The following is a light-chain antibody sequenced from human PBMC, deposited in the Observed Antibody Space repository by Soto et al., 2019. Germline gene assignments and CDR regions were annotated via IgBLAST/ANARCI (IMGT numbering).Light chain of an antibody. CDR1: SSDVGGYNY. CDR2: DVS. Sequence: QSALTQPASGSGSPGQSITISCTGTSSDVGGYNYVSWYQQHPGKAPKLMIYDVSNRPSGVSNRFSGSKSGNTASLTISGLQAEDEADYYCSSYTSSSTLVFGTGTKFTVL. CDR3: SSYTSSSTLV. V-gene: IGLV2-14*01. J-gene: IGLJ1*01.